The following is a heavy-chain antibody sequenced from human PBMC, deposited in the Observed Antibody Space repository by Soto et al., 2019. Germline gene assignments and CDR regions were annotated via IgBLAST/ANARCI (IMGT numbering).Heavy chain of an antibody. CDR3: ARVVPGAEAWFGP. Sequence: QVQLVQSGGEVKRPGASVKVSCKTSGYTFSNYGITWVRQAPGQPLEWLGWISLYSDGTNYAQKFRGRVSMTTDTSTTTAYMELRSLRSDDTAVYYCARVVPGAEAWFGPWGQGTLVTVPS. CDR1: GYTFSNYG. D-gene: IGHD2-2*01. CDR2: ISLYSDGT. J-gene: IGHJ5*02. V-gene: IGHV1-18*01.